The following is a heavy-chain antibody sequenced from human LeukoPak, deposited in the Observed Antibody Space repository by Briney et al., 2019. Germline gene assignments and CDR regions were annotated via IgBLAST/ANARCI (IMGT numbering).Heavy chain of an antibody. CDR2: INPGGGSA. V-gene: IGHV1-46*01. CDR1: GYTLTGYY. J-gene: IGHJ5*02. Sequence: ASVKVSCKASGYTLTGYYMHWVRQAPGQGLEWMGIINPGGGSAIYAQKFQGRVTMTRDTSTSTVYMELSSLRSEDTAVYYCARDWIAAAGPRRFDPWGQGTLVTVSS. D-gene: IGHD6-13*01. CDR3: ARDWIAAAGPRRFDP.